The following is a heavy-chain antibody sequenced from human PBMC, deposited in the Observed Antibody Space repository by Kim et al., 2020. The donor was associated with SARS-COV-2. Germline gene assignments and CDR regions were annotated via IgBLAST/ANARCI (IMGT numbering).Heavy chain of an antibody. CDR1: GGSISSGSYF. J-gene: IGHJ4*02. V-gene: IGHV4-61*02. CDR2: IDTSEGT. D-gene: IGHD5-12*01. CDR3: VRDISGSDSHYFDY. Sequence: SETLSLTCIVSGGSISSGSYFWNWIRQPAGRGLEWLGRIDTSEGTYYNLSLKSRATISLDTSKNQFSLKLSSVTAADTAVYYCVRDISGSDSHYFDYWGQGILVTVSS.